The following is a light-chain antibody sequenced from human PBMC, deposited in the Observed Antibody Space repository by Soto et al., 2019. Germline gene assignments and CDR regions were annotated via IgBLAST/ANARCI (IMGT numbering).Light chain of an antibody. CDR1: SSDVGGYNY. CDR3: AAHAGGNTWL. J-gene: IGLJ3*02. CDR2: EVS. V-gene: IGLV2-14*01. Sequence: QSVLTQPASVSGSPGQSITISCTGTSSDVGGYNYVSWYQQHPGKAPKLMIYEVSNRPSGVPNRFSGSRSGDKASLTVSGLQTEDEGLYYCAAHAGGNTWLFGGGTQLTVL.